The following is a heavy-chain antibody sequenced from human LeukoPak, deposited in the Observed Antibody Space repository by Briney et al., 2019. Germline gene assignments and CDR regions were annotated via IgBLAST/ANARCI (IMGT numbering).Heavy chain of an antibody. V-gene: IGHV3-74*01. CDR3: VGGGYYFDY. Sequence: AGSLRLSCAASGFTFSSYWMHWVRQAPGKGLVWVSRINSDGSTTSYADSVKGRITISRDNAKNTLDLQMNSLRAEDTAVYYCVGGGYYFDYWGQGTLVTVSS. CDR2: INSDGSTT. CDR1: GFTFSSYW. D-gene: IGHD1-26*01. J-gene: IGHJ4*02.